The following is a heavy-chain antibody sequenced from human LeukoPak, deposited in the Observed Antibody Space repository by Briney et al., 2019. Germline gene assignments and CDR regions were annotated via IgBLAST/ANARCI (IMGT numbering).Heavy chain of an antibody. D-gene: IGHD4-17*01. CDR3: ARAGGSTVSHSDY. CDR1: GFTFSSYS. Sequence: GGSLRLSCAASGFTFSSYSMNWIRQAPGKGLEWVSSISSSTSYIYYADSVKGRFTVSKDNAKNSLYLQMNSLRAEDTAVYYCARAGGSTVSHSDYWGQGTLVTVSS. V-gene: IGHV3-21*01. J-gene: IGHJ4*02. CDR2: ISSSTSYI.